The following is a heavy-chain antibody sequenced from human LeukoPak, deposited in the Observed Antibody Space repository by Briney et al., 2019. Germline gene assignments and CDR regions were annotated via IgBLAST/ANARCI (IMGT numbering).Heavy chain of an antibody. CDR1: GYTFTGYY. J-gene: IGHJ3*02. CDR3: ASPRRNRKELLWFGETSHDVFDI. Sequence: ASVKVSCKASGYTFTGYYMHWVRQAPGQGLEWMGRINPNSGGTNYAQKFQGRVTMTRDTSISTAYMELSRLRSDDTAVYYCASPRRNRKELLWFGETSHDVFDIWGQGTMVTVSS. V-gene: IGHV1-2*06. D-gene: IGHD3-10*01. CDR2: INPNSGGT.